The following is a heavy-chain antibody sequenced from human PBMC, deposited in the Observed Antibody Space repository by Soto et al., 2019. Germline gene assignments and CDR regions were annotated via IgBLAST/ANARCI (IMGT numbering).Heavy chain of an antibody. CDR1: GFTFSGSA. J-gene: IGHJ4*02. CDR3: TRGYGDYVRDY. CDR2: IRSKANNYAT. Sequence: EVQLVESGGGLVQPGESLKLSCAVSGFTFSGSAMHWVRQASGKGLEWVGRIRSKANNYATAYAASVKGRFTISRDDSKTKAYLQVNSLKSEDTAVYYCTRGYGDYVRDYWGQGTLVTVSS. V-gene: IGHV3-73*01. D-gene: IGHD4-17*01.